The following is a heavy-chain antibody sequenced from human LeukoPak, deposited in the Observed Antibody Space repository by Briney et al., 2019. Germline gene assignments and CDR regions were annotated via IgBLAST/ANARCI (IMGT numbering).Heavy chain of an antibody. D-gene: IGHD2-8*01. CDR2: ISWNSGSI. Sequence: PGGSLRLSCAASGFTFDDYAMHWVRQAPGKGLEWVSGISWNSGSIGYADSVKGRFTISRDNAKNSLYLQMNSLRAEDTALYYCAKDLYTGRYGMDVWGQGTTVAVSS. V-gene: IGHV3-9*01. CDR3: AKDLYTGRYGMDV. J-gene: IGHJ6*02. CDR1: GFTFDDYA.